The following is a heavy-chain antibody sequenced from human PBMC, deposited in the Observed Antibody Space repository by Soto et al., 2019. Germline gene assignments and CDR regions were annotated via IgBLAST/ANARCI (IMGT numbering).Heavy chain of an antibody. CDR3: ARTSGGYYYFEY. D-gene: IGHD2-21*01. CDR1: GFTFSAFA. CDR2: INPSGGNT. V-gene: IGHV3-23*01. Sequence: EVQLLDSGGGLVQPGGSLRLSCAASGFTFSAFAMRWVRQAPGKGLEWVSAINPSGGNTYYADSVKGRFTISRDNSKNTLYLQMNSLRAEDTAVYYCARTSGGYYYFEYWGQGTLVTVSS. J-gene: IGHJ4*02.